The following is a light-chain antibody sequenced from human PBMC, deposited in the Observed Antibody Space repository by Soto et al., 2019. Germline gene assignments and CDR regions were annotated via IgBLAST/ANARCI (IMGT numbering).Light chain of an antibody. CDR1: QSISSY. J-gene: IGKJ1*01. CDR3: QQSYSTQCT. V-gene: IGKV1-39*01. CDR2: AAS. Sequence: DIQMTQSPSSLSASVGDRVTITCRASQSISSYLNLYQQKPGKAPKLLIYAASSLQSGVPARVSGSGSGTEFTLTISSLQPEDFATYYSQQSYSTQCTFGQATKLEIK.